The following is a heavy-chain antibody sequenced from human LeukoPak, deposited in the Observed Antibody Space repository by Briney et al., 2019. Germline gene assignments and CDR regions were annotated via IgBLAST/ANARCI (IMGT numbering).Heavy chain of an antibody. CDR2: IKQDGSQR. CDR1: GFTFSDYW. D-gene: IGHD6-6*01. Sequence: GSLRLSCTACGFTFSDYWMTWVRQARGKGPEWVANIKQDGSQRYYVDSVRGRFTISRDNAKNSLFLQMNGLRAEDTAVYYCARRGGSSSRRSPIDYWGQGTLVTVSS. J-gene: IGHJ4*02. CDR3: ARRGGSSSRRSPIDY. V-gene: IGHV3-7*01.